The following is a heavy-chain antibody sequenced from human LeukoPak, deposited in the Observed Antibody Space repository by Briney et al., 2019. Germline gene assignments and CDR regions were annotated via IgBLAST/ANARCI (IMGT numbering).Heavy chain of an antibody. CDR1: GGSITSYY. CDR3: ARDFTRNSYAVAEFFHP. J-gene: IGHJ1*01. CDR2: IYANGGT. V-gene: IGHV4-4*07. Sequence: SETLSLTCTVSGGSITSYYWSWIRQSAGKGLEWIGRIYANGGTNYNPSLRSRVSMSVDTSKNQFSLKLTSVTAADTAIYYCARDFTRNSYAVAEFFHPWGQGTLVSVSS. D-gene: IGHD5-18*01.